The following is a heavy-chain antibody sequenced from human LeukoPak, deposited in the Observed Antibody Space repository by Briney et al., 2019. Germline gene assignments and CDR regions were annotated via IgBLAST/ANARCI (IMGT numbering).Heavy chain of an antibody. CDR2: FDPEDGEI. J-gene: IGHJ4*02. Sequence: ASVKVSCKVSGYTLTELSMHWVRQAPGKGLEWMGGFDPEDGEIIYAQKFQGRVTMTEDTSTDTAYMELSSLRSEDTAVYYCASAVLPYCSSTSCSLDYWGQGTLVTVSS. V-gene: IGHV1-24*01. CDR3: ASAVLPYCSSTSCSLDY. CDR1: GYTLTELS. D-gene: IGHD2-2*01.